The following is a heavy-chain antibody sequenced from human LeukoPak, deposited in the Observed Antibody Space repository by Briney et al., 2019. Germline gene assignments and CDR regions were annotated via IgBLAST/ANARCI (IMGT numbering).Heavy chain of an antibody. Sequence: PSETLSLTRTVSVGSLSSYSGSWFRHPPGKERGWMGYIYYSGSTNYNPSLKSRVTISVDTSKNQFSLKLSSVTAADTAVYYCARDRYSGSYSDAFDIWGQGTMVTVSS. CDR1: VGSLSSYS. CDR2: IYYSGST. D-gene: IGHD1-26*01. CDR3: ARDRYSGSYSDAFDI. V-gene: IGHV4-59*01. J-gene: IGHJ3*02.